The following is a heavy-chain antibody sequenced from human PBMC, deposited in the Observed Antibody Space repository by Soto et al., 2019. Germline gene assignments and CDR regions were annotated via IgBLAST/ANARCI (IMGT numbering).Heavy chain of an antibody. CDR2: INAGNGNT. J-gene: IGHJ4*02. CDR3: ARDQRLELRYYFDY. Sequence: ASVKVSCKASGYTFTSYAMHWVRQAPGHRLEWMGWINAGNGNTKYSQKFQGRVTITRDTSASTAYMELSSLRSEDTAVYYCARDQRLELRYYFDYWGQGTLVTVSS. D-gene: IGHD1-7*01. V-gene: IGHV1-3*01. CDR1: GYTFTSYA.